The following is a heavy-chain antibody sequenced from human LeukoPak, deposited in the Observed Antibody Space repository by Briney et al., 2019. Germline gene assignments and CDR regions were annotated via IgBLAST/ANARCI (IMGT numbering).Heavy chain of an antibody. Sequence: SVKVSCKASGGTFSSYAISWVRQAPGQGLEWMGGIIPIFGTANYAQKFQGRVTITTDESTSTAYMELSSLRSEDTAVYYCARRALYSYGLDYWAREPWSPSPQ. J-gene: IGHJ4*02. V-gene: IGHV1-69*05. CDR2: IIPIFGTA. CDR1: GGTFSSYA. D-gene: IGHD5-18*01. CDR3: ARRALYSYGLDY.